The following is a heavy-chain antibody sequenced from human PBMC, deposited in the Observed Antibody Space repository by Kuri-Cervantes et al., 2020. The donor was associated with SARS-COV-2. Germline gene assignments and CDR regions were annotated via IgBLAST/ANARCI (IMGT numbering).Heavy chain of an antibody. D-gene: IGHD3-3*01. V-gene: IGHV4-4*02. CDR1: GDSMNNGNW. J-gene: IGHJ4*02. CDR2: IYHNGNT. CDR3: ARLLFWSGFVDS. Sequence: SCDVSGDSMNNGNWWTWVRQTPGKGLEWIGEIYHNGNTNYNPSLKSRVTISVDESKNQFSLKLNSVTAADTAVYYCARLLFWSGFVDSWGQGTLVTVSS.